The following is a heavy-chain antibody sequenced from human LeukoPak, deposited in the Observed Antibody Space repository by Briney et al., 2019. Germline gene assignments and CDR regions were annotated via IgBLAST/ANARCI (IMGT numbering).Heavy chain of an antibody. CDR2: ISYDGSNK. CDR3: AKDMYYDSSGYYSLAFDY. Sequence: GGSLRLSCAASGFTVSSYGMHWVRQAPGKGLEWVAVISYDGSNKYYADSVKGRFTIPRDNSKNTLYLQMNSLRAEDTAVYYCAKDMYYDSSGYYSLAFDYWGQGTLVTVSS. J-gene: IGHJ4*02. V-gene: IGHV3-30*18. D-gene: IGHD3-22*01. CDR1: GFTVSSYG.